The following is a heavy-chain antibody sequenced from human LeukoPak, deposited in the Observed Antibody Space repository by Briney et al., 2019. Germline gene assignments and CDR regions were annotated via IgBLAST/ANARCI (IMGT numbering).Heavy chain of an antibody. CDR2: ISSGGSTI. V-gene: IGHV3-11*04. CDR3: AKGGGYEAQYYYYYSDV. D-gene: IGHD5-12*01. Sequence: PGGSLRLSCAASGFIFSDYYMSWIRQAPAKGLEWVSYISSGGSTIYYADSVKGRFTVSRDNSKNTLYLQMKSLRAEDTAVYYCAKGGGYEAQYYYYYSDVWGKGTTVTISS. J-gene: IGHJ6*03. CDR1: GFIFSDYY.